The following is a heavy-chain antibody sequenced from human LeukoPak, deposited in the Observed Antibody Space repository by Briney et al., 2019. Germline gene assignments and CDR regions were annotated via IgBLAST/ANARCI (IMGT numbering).Heavy chain of an antibody. CDR2: INTNTGNP. CDR3: ARKLGEVGATNNYFDY. V-gene: IGHV7-4-1*02. J-gene: IGHJ4*02. Sequence: AASVKVSCKASGYTFTGYYMHWVRQAPGQGLEWMGWINTNTGNPTYAQGFTGRFVFSLDTSVSTAYLQISSLKAEDTAVYYCARKLGEVGATNNYFDYWGQGTLVTVSS. CDR1: GYTFTGYY. D-gene: IGHD1-26*01.